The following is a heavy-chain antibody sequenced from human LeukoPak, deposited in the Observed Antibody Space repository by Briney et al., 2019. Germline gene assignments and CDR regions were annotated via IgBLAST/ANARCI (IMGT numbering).Heavy chain of an antibody. CDR2: ISYDGSNR. Sequence: PGGSLRLSCAASGFTFSSYAMHWVRQVPGKGLEWVAVISYDGSNRYYADSVRGRFTISRDNSKNTLYLQMNSLRAEDTAVYYCARDPSGEWLRLFYFDYWGQGTLVTVSS. D-gene: IGHD5-12*01. CDR3: ARDPSGEWLRLFYFDY. CDR1: GFTFSSYA. J-gene: IGHJ4*02. V-gene: IGHV3-30*01.